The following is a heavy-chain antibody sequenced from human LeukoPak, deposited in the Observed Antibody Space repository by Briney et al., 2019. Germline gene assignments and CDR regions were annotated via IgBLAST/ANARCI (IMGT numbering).Heavy chain of an antibody. D-gene: IGHD4-17*01. J-gene: IGHJ3*02. CDR1: GFTFSSYA. CDR2: ISGSGGST. Sequence: PGGSLRLSCAASGFTFSSYAMSWVRQAPGKGLEWVSAISGSGGSTYYADSVKGRFTISRDNSKNTLYLQMNSLRAEDTAVYYCAKDQYYGDYSYRNDAFDIWGQGTMVTVSS. CDR3: AKDQYYGDYSYRNDAFDI. V-gene: IGHV3-23*01.